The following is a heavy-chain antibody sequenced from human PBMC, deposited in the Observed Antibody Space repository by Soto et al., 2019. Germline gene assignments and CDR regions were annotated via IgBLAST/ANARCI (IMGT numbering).Heavy chain of an antibody. CDR1: VASVTSGSYY. J-gene: IGHJ6*02. CDR2: ISYTGRT. CDR3: AREWGLLPYYVMNV. Sequence: SWSLSLTFIVSVASVTSGSYYWTWLRQPPGKGLEWIGYISYTGRTKYNPSLQSRVTISVDTSKNDFSLNLSSVTAVDTAVYFCAREWGLLPYYVMNVWGHGTAVTVS. V-gene: IGHV4-61*03. D-gene: IGHD7-27*01.